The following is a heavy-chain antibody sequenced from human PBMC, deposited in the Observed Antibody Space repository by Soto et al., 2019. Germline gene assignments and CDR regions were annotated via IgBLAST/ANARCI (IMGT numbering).Heavy chain of an antibody. CDR3: ARDWRIVVVPAAYGDYVVDAFDI. CDR2: ISSSSSYI. CDR1: GFTFSSYS. D-gene: IGHD2-2*01. J-gene: IGHJ3*02. Sequence: GGSLRLSCAASGFTFSSYSMNWVRQAPGKGLEWVSSISSSSSYIYYADSVKGRFTISRDNAKNSLYLQMNSLRAEDTAVYYCARDWRIVVVPAAYGDYVVDAFDIWGQGTMVTVSS. V-gene: IGHV3-21*01.